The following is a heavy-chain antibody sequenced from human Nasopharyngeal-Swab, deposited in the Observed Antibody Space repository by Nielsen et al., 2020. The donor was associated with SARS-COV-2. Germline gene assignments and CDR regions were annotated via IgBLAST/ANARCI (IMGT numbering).Heavy chain of an antibody. CDR1: GFTFSDSA. CDR2: IRSKGNTYAT. D-gene: IGHD2-15*01. J-gene: IGHJ4*02. CDR3: TRCGGGCYSGRDY. V-gene: IGHV3-73*01. Sequence: GGSLRLSCAASGFTFSDSAIHWVRQASGKGLEWVGRIRSKGNTYATAYAASVKGRFIIFRDAPTNTAYLQMNSLKTEDTAVYYCTRCGGGCYSGRDYWGQGTLVTVSS.